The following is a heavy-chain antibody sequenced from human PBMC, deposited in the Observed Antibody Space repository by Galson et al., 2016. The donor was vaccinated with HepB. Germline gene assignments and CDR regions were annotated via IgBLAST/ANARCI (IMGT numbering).Heavy chain of an antibody. Sequence: SETLSLTCAVSGASISSSNWWSWVRQPPGKELEWIGEIYHSGTTNCNPSLKSRLTLSVDKSKNQFSLKLSSVTAADTAVYYCARPKYYYGSGYYFDFWGQGTQLTVSS. CDR2: IYHSGTT. D-gene: IGHD3-10*01. CDR3: ARPKYYYGSGYYFDF. V-gene: IGHV4-4*02. J-gene: IGHJ4*02. CDR1: GASISSSNW.